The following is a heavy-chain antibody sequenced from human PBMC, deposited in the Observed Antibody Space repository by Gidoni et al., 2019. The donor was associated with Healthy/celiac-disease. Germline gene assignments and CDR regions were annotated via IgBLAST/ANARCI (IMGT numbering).Heavy chain of an antibody. V-gene: IGHV3-53*04. CDR3: ARARGSLRGKGAYYFDY. D-gene: IGHD3-10*01. CDR2: IYSGGST. Sequence: EVQLVESGGGLVQPGGSLRLSCAASGFTVSSNYMSWVRQAPGKGLEWVSVIYSGGSTYYADSVKGRFTISRHKSKNTLYLQMNSLRAEDTAVYYCARARGSLRGKGAYYFDYWGQGTLVTVSS. CDR1: GFTVSSNY. J-gene: IGHJ4*02.